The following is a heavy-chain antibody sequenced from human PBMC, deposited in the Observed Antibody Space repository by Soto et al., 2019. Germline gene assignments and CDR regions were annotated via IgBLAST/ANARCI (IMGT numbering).Heavy chain of an antibody. V-gene: IGHV3-30-3*01. J-gene: IGHJ4*02. CDR1: GFIFSNNV. CDR3: ARDSRDYYERSGFVGGFDY. CDR2: ISYDGSSK. D-gene: IGHD3-22*01. Sequence: QVQLVESGGGVVQPGRSLRLSCAASGFIFSNNVMHWVRQAPGKGLEWVAVISYDGSSKYYADSVKGRFTISRDNSKNTLYLQMNSLRADDTAVYYCARDSRDYYERSGFVGGFDYWGQGTLVTVSS.